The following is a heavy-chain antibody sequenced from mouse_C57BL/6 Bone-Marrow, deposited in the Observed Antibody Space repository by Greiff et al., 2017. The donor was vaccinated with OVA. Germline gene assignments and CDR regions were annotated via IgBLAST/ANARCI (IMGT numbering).Heavy chain of an antibody. CDR2: IYPGSGST. V-gene: IGHV1-55*01. J-gene: IGHJ3*01. Sequence: VQLQQPGAELVKPGASVKMSCKASGYTFTSYWITWVKQRPGQGLEWIGEIYPGSGSTNYNEKFKSKATLTVDTSSSTAYMQLSSLTSEDSAVYYCASEGGYDGYFRLAYWGQGTLVTVSA. CDR3: ASEGGYDGYFRLAY. CDR1: GYTFTSYW. D-gene: IGHD2-3*01.